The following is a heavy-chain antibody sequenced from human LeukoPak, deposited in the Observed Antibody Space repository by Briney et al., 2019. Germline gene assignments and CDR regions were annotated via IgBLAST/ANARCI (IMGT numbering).Heavy chain of an antibody. Sequence: GASVKVSCKASGYSFTHHNVHWVRQAPGQALEWMGWIKPNSVDTKFSQKFQDRVTLPSDTSIDTAYMEISGLTSDDTAIYYCARVLSAVTSTFDYWGQGTLVTVST. D-gene: IGHD4-17*01. V-gene: IGHV1-2*02. CDR2: IKPNSVDT. J-gene: IGHJ4*02. CDR3: ARVLSAVTSTFDY. CDR1: GYSFTHHN.